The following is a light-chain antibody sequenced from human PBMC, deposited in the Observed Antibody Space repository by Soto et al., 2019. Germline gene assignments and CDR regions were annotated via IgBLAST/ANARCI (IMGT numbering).Light chain of an antibody. CDR3: SSYTTSSSYV. V-gene: IGLV2-14*01. CDR1: SSDVGGYNY. CDR2: EVR. J-gene: IGLJ1*01. Sequence: QSALTQPASVSGSAGQSITISCAGTSSDVGGYNYVSWYQQHAGKAPKLMIYEVRNRPSGVSNRFSGSKSGNTASLTISGLQPGDEADYYCSSYTTSSSYVFGTGTKVTVL.